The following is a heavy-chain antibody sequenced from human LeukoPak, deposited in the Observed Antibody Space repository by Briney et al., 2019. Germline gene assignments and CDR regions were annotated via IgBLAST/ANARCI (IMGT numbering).Heavy chain of an antibody. Sequence: GGSLRLSCAASGFTFSSFWMSWVRQASGKGLEWVANIKQDGSEKYYVDSVKGRFTISRDNAKNSLYLQMNTLRAEDTAVYYCARGYRIVDLFCALLWGQGTMVTVSS. V-gene: IGHV3-7*01. CDR3: ARGYRIVDLFCALL. CDR1: GFTFSSFW. J-gene: IGHJ3*01. CDR2: IKQDGSEK. D-gene: IGHD1-26*01.